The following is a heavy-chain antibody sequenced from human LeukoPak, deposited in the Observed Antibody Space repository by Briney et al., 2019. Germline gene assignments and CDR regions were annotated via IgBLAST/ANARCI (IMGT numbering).Heavy chain of an antibody. Sequence: KPSETLSLTCAVYGGSFSGYYWSWIRQPPGKGLEWIGEINHSGSTNYNPSLKSRVTISVDTSKNQFSLKLSSVTAADTAVYYCARSDGYGLVDIWGQGTMVTVSS. CDR3: ARSDGYGLVDI. D-gene: IGHD3-10*01. CDR1: GGSFSGYY. J-gene: IGHJ3*02. CDR2: INHSGST. V-gene: IGHV4-34*01.